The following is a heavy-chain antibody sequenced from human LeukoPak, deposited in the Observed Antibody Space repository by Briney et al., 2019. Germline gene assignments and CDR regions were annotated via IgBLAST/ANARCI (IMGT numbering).Heavy chain of an antibody. D-gene: IGHD3-16*02. CDR3: ARHLAYYDYVWGSYRPDYYYYYMDV. CDR2: INHSGST. J-gene: IGHJ6*03. Sequence: PSETLSLTCAVYGGSFSGYYWSWIRQPPGKGLEWIGEINHSGSTNYNPSLKSRVTISVDTSKNQFPLKLSSVTAADTAVYYCARHLAYYDYVWGSYRPDYYYYYMDVWGKGTTVTISS. V-gene: IGHV4-34*01. CDR1: GGSFSGYY.